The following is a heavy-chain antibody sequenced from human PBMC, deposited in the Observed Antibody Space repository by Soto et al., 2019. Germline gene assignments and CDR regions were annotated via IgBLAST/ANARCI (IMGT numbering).Heavy chain of an antibody. J-gene: IGHJ4*02. D-gene: IGHD4-4*01. V-gene: IGHV3-7*03. CDR3: ARAPYSNAWYRFDL. CDR2: IKHDGSVQ. CDR1: GFTFSGYW. Sequence: GGSLRLSCEASGFTFSGYWMSWVRQAPGKGLEWVADIKHDGSVQYYVDSVKGRLTISRDNAKKQLYLQMNGLRAEDTALYYCARAPYSNAWYRFDLWGQGTLVTVSS.